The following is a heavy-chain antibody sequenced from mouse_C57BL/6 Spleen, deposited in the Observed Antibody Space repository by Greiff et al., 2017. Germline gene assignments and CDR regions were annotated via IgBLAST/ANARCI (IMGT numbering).Heavy chain of an antibody. CDR1: GYTFTSYW. J-gene: IGHJ2*01. Sequence: QVQLQQPGAELVRPGSSVKLSCKASGYTFTSYWMHWVKQRPIQGLEWIGNIDPSDSETHYNQKFKDKATLTVDKSSSTAYMQLSSLTSEDSAVYYCASGFITTVVAFDYWGQGTTLTVSS. D-gene: IGHD1-1*01. CDR2: IDPSDSET. V-gene: IGHV1-52*01. CDR3: ASGFITTVVAFDY.